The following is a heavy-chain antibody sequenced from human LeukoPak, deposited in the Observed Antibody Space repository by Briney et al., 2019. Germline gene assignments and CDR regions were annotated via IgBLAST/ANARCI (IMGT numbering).Heavy chain of an antibody. CDR1: GGSFSGYY. D-gene: IGHD3-10*01. V-gene: IGHV4-34*01. Sequence: PSETLSLTCAVYGGSFSGYYWSWIRQPPGKGLEWIGEINHSGSTNYNPSLKSRVTISVDTSKNQFSLKLSSVTAADTAVYYCARRNSLYYYGSGSYPHFDYWGQGTLVTVSS. CDR2: INHSGST. CDR3: ARRNSLYYYGSGSYPHFDY. J-gene: IGHJ4*02.